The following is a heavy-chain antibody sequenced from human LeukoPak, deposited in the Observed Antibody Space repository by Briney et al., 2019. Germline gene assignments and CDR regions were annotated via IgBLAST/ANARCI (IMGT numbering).Heavy chain of an antibody. CDR1: GGSFSGYY. V-gene: IGHV4-34*01. Sequence: SETLSLTCAVYGGSFSGYYWSWIRQPPGKGLEWIGEINHSGSTNYNPSLKSRVTISVDTSKNHFSLKLSSVTAADTAVYYCASLLGYSYEIAFDYWGQGTLVTVSS. J-gene: IGHJ4*02. CDR2: INHSGST. CDR3: ASLLGYSYEIAFDY. D-gene: IGHD5-18*01.